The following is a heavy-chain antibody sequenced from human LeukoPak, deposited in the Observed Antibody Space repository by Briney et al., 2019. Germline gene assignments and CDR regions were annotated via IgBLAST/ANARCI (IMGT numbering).Heavy chain of an antibody. V-gene: IGHV4-38-2*02. CDR2: IYYTGNT. Sequence: KPSETLSLTCSVSGDSITGYYWGWIRQPPGKGLEWIGNIYYTGNTYYNSSLKSRVTISLDTSKNQFSLKLSSVTAADTAVYYCARGPTYQPIDFWGQGTLVTVSS. J-gene: IGHJ4*02. CDR1: GDSITGYY. CDR3: ARGPTYQPIDF. D-gene: IGHD2-2*01.